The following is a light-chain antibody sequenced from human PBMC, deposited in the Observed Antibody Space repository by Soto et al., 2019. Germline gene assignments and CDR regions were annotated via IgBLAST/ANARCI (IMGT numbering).Light chain of an antibody. J-gene: IGKJ1*01. Sequence: ENVLTQSPGTLSLSPGERATLSCRASQSVSNYLAWYQQKPGQAPRLLIYGASRRATVIPDRFIDSGSGTDFTLTISKLEPEEFAVYYCQQYGGSHQTFGQGTNVEIK. CDR3: QQYGGSHQT. CDR1: QSVSNY. V-gene: IGKV3-20*01. CDR2: GAS.